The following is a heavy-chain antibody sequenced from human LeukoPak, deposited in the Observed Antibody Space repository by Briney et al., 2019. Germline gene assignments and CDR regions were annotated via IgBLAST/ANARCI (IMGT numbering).Heavy chain of an antibody. Sequence: GASVTVSCKASGYTFTNYGISWVRQAPGQGLEWMGWISAYNGNTNYAQKFQGRVTMTTDTSTSTAYMELRGLRSDDTAVYYCARDRDYGDYNTQDLFVYWGQGTLVTVSS. CDR3: ARDRDYGDYNTQDLFVY. D-gene: IGHD4-17*01. CDR2: ISAYNGNT. V-gene: IGHV1-18*01. J-gene: IGHJ4*02. CDR1: GYTFTNYG.